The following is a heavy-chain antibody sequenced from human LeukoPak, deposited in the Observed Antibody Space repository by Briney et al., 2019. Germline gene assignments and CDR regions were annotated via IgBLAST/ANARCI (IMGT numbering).Heavy chain of an antibody. CDR3: ARVRYGSGSYYFDN. CDR1: GGSVSNASYY. V-gene: IGHV4-61*01. J-gene: IGHJ4*02. Sequence: SETLSLTCTVSGGSVSNASYYWSWIRQPSGKGLDWIGYVYYSGSTNYSPSLQSRVTVSVDTSKNQFSLKLTSVTAADTAVYYCARVRYGSGSYYFDNWGQGTLVTVSS. D-gene: IGHD3-10*01. CDR2: VYYSGST.